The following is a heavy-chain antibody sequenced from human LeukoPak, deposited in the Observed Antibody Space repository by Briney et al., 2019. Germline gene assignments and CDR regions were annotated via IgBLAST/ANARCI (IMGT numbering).Heavy chain of an antibody. J-gene: IGHJ3*02. CDR2: IRSKAYGGTT. D-gene: IGHD4-23*01. CDR3: ASGVGGNDGVDAFDI. Sequence: GGSLRLSCTASGFTFGDYAMSWVRQAPGKGLEWVGFIRSKAYGGTTEYAASVKGRFTISRDDSKSIAYLQMNSLKTEDTAVYYCASGVGGNDGVDAFDIWGQGTMVTVSS. CDR1: GFTFGDYA. V-gene: IGHV3-49*04.